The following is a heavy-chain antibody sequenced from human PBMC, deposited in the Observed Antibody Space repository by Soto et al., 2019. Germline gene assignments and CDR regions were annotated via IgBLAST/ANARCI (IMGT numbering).Heavy chain of an antibody. Sequence: GWSLRLSCASSGFNFSFYGMHLVRQTPGKGLEWVALISFDGNNIYYADSVRGRFTISRDSSSSMLYLQMNNLKPEDSAIYYCARVGCSSIWCVTKSDNWCQGTLAPAAX. CDR3: ARVGCSSIWCVTKSDN. J-gene: IGHJ4*02. V-gene: IGHV3-30*03. D-gene: IGHD2-2*01. CDR2: ISFDGNNI. CDR1: GFNFSFYG.